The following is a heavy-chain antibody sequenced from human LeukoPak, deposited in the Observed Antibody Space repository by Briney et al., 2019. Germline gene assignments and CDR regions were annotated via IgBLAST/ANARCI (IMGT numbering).Heavy chain of an antibody. D-gene: IGHD3-22*01. CDR1: GGSISCGDYY. J-gene: IGHJ5*02. CDR3: ARPYYYDSRIDP. CDR2: MYYSGST. Sequence: SETLSLTCTVSGGSISCGDYYWSWIRQPPGKGLEWIAYMYYSGSTYYNPSLKSRVTMSADTSKNQLSLKLSSVTAADTAVYYCARPYYYDSRIDPWGQGILVTVSS. V-gene: IGHV4-30-4*01.